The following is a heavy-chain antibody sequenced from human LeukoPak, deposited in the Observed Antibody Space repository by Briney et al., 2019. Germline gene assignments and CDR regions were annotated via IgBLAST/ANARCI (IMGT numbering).Heavy chain of an antibody. D-gene: IGHD2-2*01. Sequence: GRSLRLSCAASGFTFGSYAMHWVRQAPGKGLEWVAVISYDGSNKYYADSVKGRFTISRDNSKNTLYLQMNSLRAEDTAVYYCAKDPSPLYCSSTSCSPYGMDVWGKGTTVTASS. CDR1: GFTFGSYA. CDR2: ISYDGSNK. CDR3: AKDPSPLYCSSTSCSPYGMDV. J-gene: IGHJ6*04. V-gene: IGHV3-30*18.